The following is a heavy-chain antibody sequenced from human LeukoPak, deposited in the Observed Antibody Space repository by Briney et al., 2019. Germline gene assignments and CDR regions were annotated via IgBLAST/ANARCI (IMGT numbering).Heavy chain of an antibody. CDR3: ARASHIVVVPAATRYYYGMDV. D-gene: IGHD2-2*01. J-gene: IGHJ6*04. V-gene: IGHV1-69*01. CDR2: IIPIFGTA. Sequence: SVKASCKASGGTFSSYAISWVRQAPGQGLEWMGGIIPIFGTANYAQKFQGRVTITADESTSTAYMELSSLRSEDTAVYYCARASHIVVVPAATRYYYGMDVWGKGTTVTVSS. CDR1: GGTFSSYA.